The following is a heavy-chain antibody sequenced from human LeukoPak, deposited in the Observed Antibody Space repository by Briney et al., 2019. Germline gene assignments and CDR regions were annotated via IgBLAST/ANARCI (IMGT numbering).Heavy chain of an antibody. CDR1: GYTFTKYG. J-gene: IGHJ5*02. CDR3: ARGGSPLGWFDP. V-gene: IGHV1-18*01. CDR2: ISGDNGDT. D-gene: IGHD3-10*01. Sequence: ASVKVSCKTSGYTFTKYGLTWVRQAPGQGLEWMGWISGDNGDTNYAQNFQGRVTMTKDTSTSTVYMELRSLRFDDTAVYYCARGGSPLGWFDPWGQGTLVTVSS.